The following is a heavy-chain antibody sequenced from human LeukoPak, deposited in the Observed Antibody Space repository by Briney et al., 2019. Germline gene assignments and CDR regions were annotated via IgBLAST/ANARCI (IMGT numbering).Heavy chain of an antibody. CDR1: GFTFSSYA. V-gene: IGHV3-23*01. CDR3: AKNPSERGYYFDY. J-gene: IGHJ4*02. D-gene: IGHD1-1*01. CDR2: ISGSGGST. Sequence: GGSLRLSCAASGFTFSSYAMSWVRQAPGKGLEWVSAISGSGGSTYYADSVKGRFTISRDNSKNTLHLQMNSLRAEDTAVYYCAKNPSERGYYFDYWGQGTLVTVSS.